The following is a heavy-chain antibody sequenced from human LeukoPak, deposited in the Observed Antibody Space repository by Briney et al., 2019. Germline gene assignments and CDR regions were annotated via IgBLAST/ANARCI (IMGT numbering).Heavy chain of an antibody. V-gene: IGHV3-23*01. CDR2: ILCNGKST. CDR3: GTPQSTSRGFYMDV. CDR1: GFTFSNYP. Sequence: GGSLRLACAASGFTFSNYPMNWVRQAPAKGLEGVAAILCNGKSTYYTDSVKGRFTISRDNSKNTLYLQMHTLRVEDTAVYYCGTPQSTSRGFYMDVWGKGTTVTVSS. J-gene: IGHJ6*03.